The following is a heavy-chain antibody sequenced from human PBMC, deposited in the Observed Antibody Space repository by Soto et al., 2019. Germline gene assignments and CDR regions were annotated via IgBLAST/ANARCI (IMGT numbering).Heavy chain of an antibody. CDR1: GFTFSDYS. J-gene: IGHJ3*02. CDR2: ISYDGTKT. CDR3: ARDGSPYGEPHDAFDI. Sequence: PGGSLRLSCAASGFTFSDYSLHWVRQAPGKGLQWVALISYDGTKTDYADSVNGRFSVSRDNSRNTLYLQVNSPRPEDTAVYYCARDGSPYGEPHDAFDIWGQGTLVTVSS. V-gene: IGHV3-30-3*01. D-gene: IGHD4-17*01.